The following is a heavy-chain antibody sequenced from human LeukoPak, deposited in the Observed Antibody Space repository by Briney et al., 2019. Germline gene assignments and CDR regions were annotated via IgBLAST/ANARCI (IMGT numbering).Heavy chain of an antibody. V-gene: IGHV3-30*04. Sequence: GRSLRLSCAASGFTFSNFAMHWVRQAPGKGLEWVAVISYDGSNKFYSDSVKGRFTISRDNSQNTLYVQMDSRRDEDTTVYYSARDWTGTPDYWGQGTLITVSS. J-gene: IGHJ4*02. D-gene: IGHD3/OR15-3a*01. CDR1: GFTFSNFA. CDR2: ISYDGSNK. CDR3: ARDWTGTPDY.